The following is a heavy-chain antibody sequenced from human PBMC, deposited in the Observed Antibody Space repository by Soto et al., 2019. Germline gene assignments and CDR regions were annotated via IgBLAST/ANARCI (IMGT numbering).Heavy chain of an antibody. V-gene: IGHV4-59*02. Sequence: SETLSLTCTVSGGSVSSYDWSWIRQPPGKGLEWIGYIYYSGSTNYNPSLKSRVTISVDTSKSQFSLKLSSVTAADTAVYYCARDYRAQRFRYFDYWGQGTLVTVSS. D-gene: IGHD3-10*01. CDR3: ARDYRAQRFRYFDY. CDR2: IYYSGST. CDR1: GGSVSSYD. J-gene: IGHJ4*02.